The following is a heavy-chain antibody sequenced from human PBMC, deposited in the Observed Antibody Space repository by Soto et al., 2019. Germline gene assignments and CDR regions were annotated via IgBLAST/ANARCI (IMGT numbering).Heavy chain of an antibody. CDR3: ARGTIITTGFAY. V-gene: IGHV1-69*01. CDR1: GGTFSSYA. CDR2: IIPIFGTA. J-gene: IGHJ4*02. D-gene: IGHD2-2*01. Sequence: QVQLVQSGAEVKKPGSSVNVSCKASGGTFSSYAISWVRQAPGQGLEWMGWIIPIFGTANYAQKFQGRVTITADESTITAYMELSSLRSEDTAVYYCARGTIITTGFAYWGQGTLVTVSS.